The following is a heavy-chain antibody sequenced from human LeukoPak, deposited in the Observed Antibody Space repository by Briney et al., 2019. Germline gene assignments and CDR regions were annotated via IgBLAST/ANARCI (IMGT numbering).Heavy chain of an antibody. J-gene: IGHJ4*02. D-gene: IGHD3-22*01. V-gene: IGHV4-39*01. CDR1: GGSISSSSNY. CDR3: ARGYDSSGHPFEY. Sequence: SDTLSLTCTVSGGSISSSSNYWGWIRQPPGKGLEWIGSKYYSGNIFYNPSLESRVTISVDTSKNQFSLILTSVTAADTAVYYCARGYDSSGHPFEYWGQGTPVTVSS. CDR2: KYYSGNI.